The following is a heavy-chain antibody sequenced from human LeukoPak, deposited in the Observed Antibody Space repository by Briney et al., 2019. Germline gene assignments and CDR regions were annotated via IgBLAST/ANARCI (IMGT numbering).Heavy chain of an antibody. Sequence: GASVKVSCKASGFTFTSSAVQWVRQARGQRLEWIGWIVVGSGNTNYAQKFQERVTITRDMSTSTAYTELSRLRSDDTAVYYCARDRTPTGSHDAFDIWGQGTMVTVSS. V-gene: IGHV1-58*01. CDR3: ARDRTPTGSHDAFDI. D-gene: IGHD1-1*01. J-gene: IGHJ3*02. CDR2: IVVGSGNT. CDR1: GFTFTSSA.